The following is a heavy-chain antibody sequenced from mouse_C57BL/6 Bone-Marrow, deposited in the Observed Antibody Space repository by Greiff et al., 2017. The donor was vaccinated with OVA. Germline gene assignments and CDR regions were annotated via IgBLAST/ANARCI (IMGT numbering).Heavy chain of an antibody. CDR3: ASGATVVATGDYFDY. CDR2: INSDGGST. D-gene: IGHD1-1*01. CDR1: EYAFPSHD. J-gene: IGHJ2*01. V-gene: IGHV5-2*03. Sequence: EVKLVESGGGLVQPGESLKLSCESNEYAFPSHDMSWVRKTPEKRLELVAAINSDGGSTYYPDTMERRFIISRDNTKKTLYLQMSRLRSEDTAMYYCASGATVVATGDYFDYWGQGTTLTVSS.